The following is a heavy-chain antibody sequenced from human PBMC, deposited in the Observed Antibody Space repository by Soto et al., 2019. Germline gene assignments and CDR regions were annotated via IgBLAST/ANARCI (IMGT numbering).Heavy chain of an antibody. Sequence: ASVKVSCKASGYTFTSYDINWVRQATGQGLEWMGWMNPNIGNTAYAQKFQGRVAMTTDKSINTAYMELSSLRSEDTAVYYCARGLEDTAMVTAFDYWGQGILVTVSS. CDR3: ARGLEDTAMVTAFDY. CDR1: GYTFTSYD. CDR2: MNPNIGNT. D-gene: IGHD5-18*01. V-gene: IGHV1-8*01. J-gene: IGHJ4*02.